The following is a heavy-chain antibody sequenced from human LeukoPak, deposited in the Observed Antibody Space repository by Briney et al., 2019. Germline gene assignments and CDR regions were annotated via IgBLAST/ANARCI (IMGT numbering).Heavy chain of an antibody. J-gene: IGHJ5*02. CDR3: ARDNSVGDSAWWFDP. V-gene: IGHV1-24*01. CDR1: GYTLTELS. Sequence: GASVKVSCKVSGYTLTELSMHWVRQAPGKGLEWMGGFDPEDGETIYAQKFQGRVTMTEDTSTDTAYMEVSSLRSEDTAVYYCARDNSVGDSAWWFDPWGQGTLVTVSS. CDR2: FDPEDGET. D-gene: IGHD5-12*01.